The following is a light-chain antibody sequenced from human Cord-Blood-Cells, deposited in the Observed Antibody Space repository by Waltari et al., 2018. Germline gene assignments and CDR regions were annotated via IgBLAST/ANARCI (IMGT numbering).Light chain of an antibody. Sequence: QSALTQPASVSGSPGQSITIPCTGTSSDVGGYNYVSWYQQHPGKAPKLIIYDVSNRPSGVSNRCSGSKSGNTASLTISGLQAEDEADYYCSSYTSSSTVVFGGGTKLTVL. CDR2: DVS. CDR3: SSYTSSSTVV. J-gene: IGLJ2*01. V-gene: IGLV2-14*01. CDR1: SSDVGGYNY.